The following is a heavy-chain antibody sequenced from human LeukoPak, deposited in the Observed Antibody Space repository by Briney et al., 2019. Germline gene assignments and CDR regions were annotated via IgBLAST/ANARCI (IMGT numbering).Heavy chain of an antibody. V-gene: IGHV1-18*01. CDR2: ISPYNGDT. CDR1: GYTFTSYG. J-gene: IGHJ5*02. CDR3: SRGGPYNWKQGEQLPPLQYGSWFDP. Sequence: VASVKVSCKASGYTFTSYGISWVRQAPGQGLEWVGWISPYNGDTRYAQNVQGRVTMTTDTSTTTAYMELRSLRSDDTAVYYCSRGGPYNWKQGEQLPPLQYGSWFDPWGQGTLVTVSS. D-gene: IGHD1-20*01.